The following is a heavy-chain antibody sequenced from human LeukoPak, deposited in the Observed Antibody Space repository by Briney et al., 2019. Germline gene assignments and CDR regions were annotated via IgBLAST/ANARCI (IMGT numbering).Heavy chain of an antibody. CDR2: IYYSGST. CDR3: ARQKELVGATIDY. J-gene: IGHJ4*02. V-gene: IGHV4-39*01. Sequence: SETLSLTCTVSGGSISSSSYYWGWIRQPPGKGLEWIGSIYYSGSTYYNPSLKSRVTISVDTSKNQFSLKLSSVTAADTAVYYCARQKELVGATIDYWGQGTLVTVSP. CDR1: GGSISSSSYY. D-gene: IGHD1-26*01.